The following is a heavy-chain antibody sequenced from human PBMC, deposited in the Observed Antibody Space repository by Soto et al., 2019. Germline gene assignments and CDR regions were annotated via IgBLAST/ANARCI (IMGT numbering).Heavy chain of an antibody. CDR2: INHSGST. CDR1: GGSFSGYY. J-gene: IGHJ5*02. Sequence: PSETLSLTCAVYGGSFSGYYWSWIRQPPGKGLEWIGEINHSGSTNYNPSLKSRVTISVDTSKNQFSLKLSSVTAADTAVYYCARGRRDYGDSVFRLDPWGQGTLVTVSS. D-gene: IGHD4-17*01. CDR3: ARGRRDYGDSVFRLDP. V-gene: IGHV4-34*01.